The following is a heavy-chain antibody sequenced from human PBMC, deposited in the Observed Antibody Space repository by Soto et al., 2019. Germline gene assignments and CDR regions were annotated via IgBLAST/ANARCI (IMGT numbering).Heavy chain of an antibody. CDR2: INPNSGGT. CDR1: GYTFPGYY. V-gene: IGHV1-2*04. Sequence: ASVKVSCKASGYTFPGYYMHWVRQAPGQGLEWMGWINPNSGGTNYAQKFQGWVTMTRDTSISTAYMELSRLRSDDTAVYYCARDTYSSSSGTTFDPWGQGTLVTVSS. J-gene: IGHJ5*02. CDR3: ARDTYSSSSGTTFDP. D-gene: IGHD6-6*01.